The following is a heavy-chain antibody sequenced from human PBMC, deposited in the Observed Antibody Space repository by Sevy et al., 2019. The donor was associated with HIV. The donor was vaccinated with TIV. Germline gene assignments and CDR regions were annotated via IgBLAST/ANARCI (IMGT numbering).Heavy chain of an antibody. CDR1: GFTFSNYG. D-gene: IGHD6-19*01. V-gene: IGHV3-33*08. CDR2: IWYDGTNK. Sequence: GESLKISYAASGFTFSNYGMHWVRQAPGKGLEWVAIIWYDGTNKYYADSVKGRFTISRDNSKNTLYLQMNSLRAEDTAVYYCASEGKAVAGAGLFDYWGQGTLVTVSS. J-gene: IGHJ4*02. CDR3: ASEGKAVAGAGLFDY.